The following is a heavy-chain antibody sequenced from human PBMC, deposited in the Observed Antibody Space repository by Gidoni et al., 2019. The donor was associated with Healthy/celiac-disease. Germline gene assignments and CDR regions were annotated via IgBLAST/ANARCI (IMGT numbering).Heavy chain of an antibody. CDR3: AKPPASITGTDDGMDV. CDR2: ISGSGGST. V-gene: IGHV3-23*01. CDR1: GFTFSSYA. D-gene: IGHD1-20*01. J-gene: IGHJ6*02. Sequence: EVQLLESGGGLVQPGGSLRLSCAASGFTFSSYAMSWVRQAPGKGLEWVSAISGSGGSTYYADSVKGRFTISRDNSKNTLYLQMNSLRAEDTAVYYCAKPPASITGTDDGMDVWGQGTTVTVSS.